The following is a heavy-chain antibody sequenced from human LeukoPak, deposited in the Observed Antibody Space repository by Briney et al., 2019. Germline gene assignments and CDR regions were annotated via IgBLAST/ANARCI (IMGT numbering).Heavy chain of an antibody. CDR2: IIPIFGTA. J-gene: IGHJ4*02. Sequence: SVTVSCKASGGAFSSYAISWVRQAPGQGLEWMGGIIPIFGTANYAQKFQGRVTITADESTSTAYMELSSLRSEDTAVYYCARGGRATVTKFDYWGQGTLVTVSS. CDR3: ARGGRATVTKFDY. CDR1: GGAFSSYA. D-gene: IGHD4-11*01. V-gene: IGHV1-69*13.